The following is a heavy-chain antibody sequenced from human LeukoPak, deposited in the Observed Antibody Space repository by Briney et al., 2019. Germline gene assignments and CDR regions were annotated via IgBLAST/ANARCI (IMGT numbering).Heavy chain of an antibody. V-gene: IGHV4-31*03. D-gene: IGHD2-21*01. CDR1: GGSISSGGYH. CDR2: IYYSGST. CDR3: ARDLSMGHFDY. J-gene: IGHJ4*02. Sequence: SETLSLTCTVSGGSISSGGYHWSWIRQHPGKGLEWIGYIYYSGSTYYNPSLKSRVTISVDTSKNQFSLKLSSVTAADTAVYYCARDLSMGHFDYWGQGTLVTVSS.